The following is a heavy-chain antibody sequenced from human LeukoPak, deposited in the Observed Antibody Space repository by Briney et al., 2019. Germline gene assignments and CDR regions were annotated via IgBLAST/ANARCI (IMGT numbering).Heavy chain of an antibody. CDR3: ARRTERYFDWLFTYYFDY. Sequence: SETLSLTCTVSGGSISSSSYYWGWIRQPPGKGLEWIGSIYYSGSTYYNPSLKSRVTISVDTSKNQFSLKLSSVTAADTAVYYCARRTERYFDWLFTYYFDYWGQGTLVTVSS. J-gene: IGHJ4*02. V-gene: IGHV4-39*01. D-gene: IGHD3-9*01. CDR1: GGSISSSSYY. CDR2: IYYSGST.